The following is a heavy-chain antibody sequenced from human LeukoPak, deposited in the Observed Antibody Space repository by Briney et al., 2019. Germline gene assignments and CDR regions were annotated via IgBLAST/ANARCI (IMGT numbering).Heavy chain of an antibody. CDR1: GGSISSYS. CDR2: ISYSGNT. CDR3: ARHGEYDILTGYYVDF. Sequence: SETLSLTCTVSGGSISSYSWTWIRQTPGKRLEWIGYISYSGNTNYNPSLKGRGTISVDTSKNQFSLSLPSVTAADTAVYYCARHGEYDILTGYYVDFWGQGTLVTVSS. V-gene: IGHV4-59*08. J-gene: IGHJ4*02. D-gene: IGHD3-9*01.